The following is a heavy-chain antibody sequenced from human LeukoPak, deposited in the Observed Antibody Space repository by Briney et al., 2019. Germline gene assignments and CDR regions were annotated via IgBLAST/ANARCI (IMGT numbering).Heavy chain of an antibody. CDR2: ISNNGGST. V-gene: IGHV3-64*01. CDR3: ARVTAVGEFPVDDAFDI. D-gene: IGHD3-10*01. CDR1: GFTFSSYA. J-gene: IGHJ3*02. Sequence: PGGSLRLSCVASGFTFSSYAMHWVRQAPGKGLEYVSAISNNGGSTYYANSVKGRFTISRDNSKNTLSLQMGSLRAEDTAVYYCARVTAVGEFPVDDAFDIWGQGTMVTVSS.